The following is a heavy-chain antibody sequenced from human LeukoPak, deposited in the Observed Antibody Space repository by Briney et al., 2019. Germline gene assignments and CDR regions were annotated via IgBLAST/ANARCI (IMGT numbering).Heavy chain of an antibody. CDR1: GYTFTNYA. Sequence: ASVKVSCKASGYTFTNYAMNWVRQAPGQGLEWMGWINTNTGNPTYAQGFTGRFVFSLDTSVSTAYLQISSLKAEDTAVYYCARIHHTAYGDYEGFDYWGQGTLVTVSS. CDR3: ARIHHTAYGDYEGFDY. D-gene: IGHD4-17*01. CDR2: INTNTGNP. V-gene: IGHV7-4-1*02. J-gene: IGHJ4*02.